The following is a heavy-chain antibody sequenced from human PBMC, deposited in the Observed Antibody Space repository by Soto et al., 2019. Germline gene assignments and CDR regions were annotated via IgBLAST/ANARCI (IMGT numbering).Heavy chain of an antibody. D-gene: IGHD2-2*01. CDR2: IIPILGIA. CDR1: GGTFSSYT. J-gene: IGHJ2*01. CDR3: ARGYCSSTSCSYWYFDL. V-gene: IGHV1-69*02. Sequence: QVQLVQSGAEVKKPGSSVKVSCKASGGTFSSYTISWVRQAPGQGLEWMGRIIPILGIANYAQKFQGRVTITADKSTSTAYRELSSLRSEDTAVYYCARGYCSSTSCSYWYFDLWGRGTLVTVSS.